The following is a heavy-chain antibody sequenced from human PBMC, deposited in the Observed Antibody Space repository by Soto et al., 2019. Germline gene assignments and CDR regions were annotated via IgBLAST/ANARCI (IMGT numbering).Heavy chain of an antibody. CDR3: ARGADRGVFDY. CDR1: GGSISSYY. V-gene: IGHV4-59*01. Sequence: SETLSLTCTVSGGSISSYYWSWIRQPPGKGLEWIGYIYYSGSTNYNPSLKSRVTISVDTSKNQFSLKLSSVTAADTAVYYCARGADRGVFDYWGQGTLVTVSS. CDR2: IYYSGST. J-gene: IGHJ4*02.